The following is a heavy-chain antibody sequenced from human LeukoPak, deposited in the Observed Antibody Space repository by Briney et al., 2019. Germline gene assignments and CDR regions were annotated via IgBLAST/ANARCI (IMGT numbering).Heavy chain of an antibody. J-gene: IGHJ6*02. D-gene: IGHD3-3*02. Sequence: GGSLRLSCAASGFTFDDYGMSWVRQAPGKGLGWVSGINWNGGSTGYADSVKGRFTISRDNAKNSLYLQMNSLRVEDTALYHCARDSTEHYFYGMDVWGQGTTVTVSS. V-gene: IGHV3-20*01. CDR1: GFTFDDYG. CDR3: ARDSTEHYFYGMDV. CDR2: INWNGGST.